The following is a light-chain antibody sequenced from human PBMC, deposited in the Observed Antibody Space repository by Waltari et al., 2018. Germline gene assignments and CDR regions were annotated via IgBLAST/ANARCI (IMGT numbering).Light chain of an antibody. CDR2: WAS. CDR1: QSVLYSSNNKNY. J-gene: IGKJ2*01. Sequence: DIVMTQSPDSLAVSLGERATINCKSSQSVLYSSNNKNYLAWYQQIPGQPPKLLIYWASTLESVVPDRFSGSGSGTDFTLTISSLQAEDVAVYYCQQYYNTAFTFGQGTKLEI. CDR3: QQYYNTAFT. V-gene: IGKV4-1*01.